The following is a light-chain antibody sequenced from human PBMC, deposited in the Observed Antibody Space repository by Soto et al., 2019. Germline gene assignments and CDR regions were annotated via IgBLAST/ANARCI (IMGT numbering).Light chain of an antibody. V-gene: IGKV1-5*01. Sequence: DIQMTQSPSTLSASVGDRVTITCRASQSISSWLAWYQQKPGKAPKLLIYDASSLESGVPSRFSGSGSGTEFTLTIRSLQPDDFATYYCQQYNSYRWTFGQGTKVDIK. J-gene: IGKJ1*01. CDR1: QSISSW. CDR3: QQYNSYRWT. CDR2: DAS.